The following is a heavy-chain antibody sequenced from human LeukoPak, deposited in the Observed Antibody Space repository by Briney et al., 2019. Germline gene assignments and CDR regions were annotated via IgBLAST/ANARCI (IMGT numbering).Heavy chain of an antibody. V-gene: IGHV4-30-4*08. Sequence: SETLSLTCTVSGGSISSGDYYWSWIRQPPGKGLEWIGYIYYSGSTYYNPSLKSRVTISVDTSKNRFSLKLSSVTAAGTAVYYCARATSNSYNWFDPWGQGTLVTVSS. CDR1: GGSISSGDYY. J-gene: IGHJ5*02. CDR3: ARATSNSYNWFDP. D-gene: IGHD6-6*01. CDR2: IYYSGST.